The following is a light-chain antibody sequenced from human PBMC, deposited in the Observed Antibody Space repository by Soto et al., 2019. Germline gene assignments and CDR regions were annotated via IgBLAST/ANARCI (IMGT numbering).Light chain of an antibody. CDR2: AAS. Sequence: DIQLTQSPSSLSAAVGDRVTITCRASETISMYLNWYQQKPGQAPILLISAASSLQSGVPSRFTGSGSGTDFTLTISSLKLEDFATYYCQQSYTTPPLTFGGGNKVEIK. V-gene: IGKV1-39*01. CDR3: QQSYTTPPLT. CDR1: ETISMY. J-gene: IGKJ4*01.